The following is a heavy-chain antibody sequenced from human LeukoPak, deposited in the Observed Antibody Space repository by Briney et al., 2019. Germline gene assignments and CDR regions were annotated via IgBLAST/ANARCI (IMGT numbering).Heavy chain of an antibody. Sequence: SETLSLTCTVSGGSFSRSSYYWGWIRQPPGKGLEWIGSMYYSGSTNYNPSLKSRVTISVDTSKNQFSLKLSSVTAADTAAYYCAGSIAVAGTLDAFDIWGQGTMVTVSS. J-gene: IGHJ3*02. CDR3: AGSIAVAGTLDAFDI. CDR1: GGSFSRSSYY. V-gene: IGHV4-39*07. D-gene: IGHD6-19*01. CDR2: MYYSGST.